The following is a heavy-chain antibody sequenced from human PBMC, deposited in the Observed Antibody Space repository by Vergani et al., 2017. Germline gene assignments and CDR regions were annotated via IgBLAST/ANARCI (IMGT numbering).Heavy chain of an antibody. D-gene: IGHD3-16*01. V-gene: IGHV3-9*02. J-gene: IGHJ5*02. CDR3: AKALGTTSAGGWFNP. CDR2: ISWNSNSI. CDR1: GFTSAGYA. Sequence: EVQLEESGGGLVLPGRSLRLSCVASGFTSAGYAMHWVRQAPGKGLEWVSGISWNSNSIGYADSVKGRFTISRDNAKNSRYLQMNSLRAEDTALYYCAKALGTTSAGGWFNPGGQGTLVTVSS.